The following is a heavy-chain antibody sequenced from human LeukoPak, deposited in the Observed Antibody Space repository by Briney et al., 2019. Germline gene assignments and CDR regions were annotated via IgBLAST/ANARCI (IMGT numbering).Heavy chain of an antibody. CDR1: GYPFTGYY. Sequence: ASVKVSCKASGYPFTGYYLHWVRQAPGQGLEWMGWINPNSGFTNYAQKFQGRVTMTRDTSISTAYMELSRLRSDDTDAYYCARLADCSSSSCRSFDYWGQGTLVTVSS. V-gene: IGHV1-2*02. J-gene: IGHJ4*02. CDR3: ARLADCSSSSCRSFDY. CDR2: INPNSGFT. D-gene: IGHD2-2*01.